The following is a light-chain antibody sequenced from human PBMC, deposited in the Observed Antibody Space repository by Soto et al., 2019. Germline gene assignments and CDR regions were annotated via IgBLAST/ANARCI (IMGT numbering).Light chain of an antibody. J-gene: IGLJ2*01. Sequence: QSALTQPPSASGAPGQSVTISCTGTSSDVGGYNYVSWYQQHPGKAPKLMIYEVTKRPSGVPDRFSGSKSGNTASLTVSGLQAEDEADYYCSSYSGNNHYGFGGGTQLTVL. CDR1: SSDVGGYNY. CDR3: SSYSGNNHYG. CDR2: EVT. V-gene: IGLV2-8*01.